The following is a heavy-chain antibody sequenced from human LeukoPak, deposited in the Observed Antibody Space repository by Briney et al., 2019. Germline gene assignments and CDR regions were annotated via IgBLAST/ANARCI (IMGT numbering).Heavy chain of an antibody. V-gene: IGHV3-7*01. J-gene: IGHJ4*02. CDR2: INQDGAEK. CDR3: VKVAKFYYGSESYYFFEH. D-gene: IGHD3-10*01. CDR1: GFTFTTYW. Sequence: QPGESPRLSCEASGFTFTTYWMSWVRQAPGKGLEWVANINQDGAEKYYVDSVKGRFTISRDNAKNSLYLQMNSLRVEDTAIYYCVKVAKFYYGSESYYFFEHWGQGTPVTASS.